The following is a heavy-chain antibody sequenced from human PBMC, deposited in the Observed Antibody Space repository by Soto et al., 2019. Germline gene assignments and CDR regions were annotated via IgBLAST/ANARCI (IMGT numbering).Heavy chain of an antibody. CDR2: IYYSGST. CDR3: ARHTTEADYAFWSGYPPFDY. D-gene: IGHD3-3*01. Sequence: QVQLQESGPGLVKPSETLSLTCTVSGGSISSYYWSWIRQPPGKGLEWIGYIYYSGSTNYNPSLKSRVTISVDTSKHQFSLKLSSVTAADTAVYYCARHTTEADYAFWSGYPPFDYWGQGTLVTVSS. J-gene: IGHJ4*02. V-gene: IGHV4-59*08. CDR1: GGSISSYY.